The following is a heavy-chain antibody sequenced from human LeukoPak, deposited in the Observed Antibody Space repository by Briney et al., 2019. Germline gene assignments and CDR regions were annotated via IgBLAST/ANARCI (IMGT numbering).Heavy chain of an antibody. J-gene: IGHJ4*02. V-gene: IGHV4-59*01. CDR2: IYYSGST. Sequence: SETLSLTCTVSGGSISSYYWSWIRQPPGKGLEWIGYIYYSGSTNYNPSLKSRVTISVDTSKNQFSLKLSSVTAADTAVYYCARFKRADGWSYFDYWGRGTLVTVSS. CDR1: GGSISSYY. CDR3: ARFKRADGWSYFDY. D-gene: IGHD6-19*01.